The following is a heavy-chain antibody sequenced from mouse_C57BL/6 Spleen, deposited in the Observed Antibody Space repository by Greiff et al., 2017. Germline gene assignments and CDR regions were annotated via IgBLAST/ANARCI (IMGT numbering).Heavy chain of an antibody. Sequence: VQLQQPGAELVKPGASVKLSCKASGYSFTSYWMHWVKQRPGQGLEWIGMIHPNSGSTKYNEMFKSKATLTVDKSSSTAYMQLISLTSEDSAVYYCAKRTGDGYYCDYWGQGTTLTVSS. CDR3: AKRTGDGYYCDY. J-gene: IGHJ2*01. V-gene: IGHV1-64*01. CDR2: IHPNSGST. D-gene: IGHD4-1*01. CDR1: GYSFTSYW.